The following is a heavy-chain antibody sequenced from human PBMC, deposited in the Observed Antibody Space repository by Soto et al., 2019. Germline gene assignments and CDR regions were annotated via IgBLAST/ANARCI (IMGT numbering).Heavy chain of an antibody. V-gene: IGHV4-34*01. CDR3: ARGPKRGYYYYYGMDV. CDR2: INHSGST. Sequence: SETLSLTCAVYGGSFSGYYWSWIRQPPGKGLEWIGEINHSGSTNYNPSLKSRVTISVDTSKNQFSLKLSSVTAADTAVYYCARGPKRGYYYYYGMDVWGQGTTVTVSS. CDR1: GGSFSGYY. J-gene: IGHJ6*02.